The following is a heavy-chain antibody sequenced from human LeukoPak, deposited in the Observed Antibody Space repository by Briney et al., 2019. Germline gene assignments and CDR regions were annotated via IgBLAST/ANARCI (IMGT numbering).Heavy chain of an antibody. CDR1: GFTFSNYG. V-gene: IGHV3-23*01. Sequence: GGSLRLSCVAAGFTFSNYGVSWVRQAPGRGREWVSCITGSGGSTYYADSVRGRFTISRDNSKNTLNRRMNRLRAEESGVYYCAKSRSPEYSSSSDFWGQGTLVTVSS. J-gene: IGHJ1*01. CDR3: AKSRSPEYSSSSDF. CDR2: ITGSGGST. D-gene: IGHD6-6*01.